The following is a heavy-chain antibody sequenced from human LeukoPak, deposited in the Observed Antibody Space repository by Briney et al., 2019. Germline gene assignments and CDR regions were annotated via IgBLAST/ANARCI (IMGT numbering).Heavy chain of an antibody. CDR3: ARAGIQLWLRSSYYDC. V-gene: IGHV3-48*04. J-gene: IGHJ4*02. CDR1: GFTFSSYS. D-gene: IGHD5-18*01. CDR2: ISSSSSTI. Sequence: PGGSLRLSCAASGFTFSSYSMNWVRQAPGKGLEWVSYISSSSSTIYYADSVKGRFTISRDNAKNSLYLQMNSLRAEDTAVYYCARAGIQLWLRSSYYDCWGQGTLVTVSS.